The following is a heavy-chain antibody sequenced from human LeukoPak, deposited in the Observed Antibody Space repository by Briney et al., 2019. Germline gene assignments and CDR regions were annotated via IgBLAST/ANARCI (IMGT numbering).Heavy chain of an antibody. V-gene: IGHV4-59*01. Sequence: SETLSLTCAVSGDSINNFYWSWIRQPPGKGLQWIGYIYYSGSTNYNPSLKSRVTISVDTSKNQFSLKLTSVTAADTAVYYCARGVVAAPHTFDYWGQGNLVTVSS. D-gene: IGHD2-15*01. J-gene: IGHJ4*02. CDR3: ARGVVAAPHTFDY. CDR1: GDSINNFY. CDR2: IYYSGST.